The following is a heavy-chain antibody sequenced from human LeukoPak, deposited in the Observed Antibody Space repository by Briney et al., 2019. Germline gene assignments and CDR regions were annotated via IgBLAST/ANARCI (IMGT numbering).Heavy chain of an antibody. Sequence: GGSLRLSCAASGFTFSTYAMSWVRQAPGKGLEWVAVISYDGSDKYYADSVKGRFTISRDNSKDTLYLQMNILRPEDTAVYYCARDHDMVRGVKLAFDIWGQGTMVTVSS. CDR3: ARDHDMVRGVKLAFDI. CDR1: GFTFSTYA. D-gene: IGHD3-10*01. V-gene: IGHV3-30*03. J-gene: IGHJ3*02. CDR2: ISYDGSDK.